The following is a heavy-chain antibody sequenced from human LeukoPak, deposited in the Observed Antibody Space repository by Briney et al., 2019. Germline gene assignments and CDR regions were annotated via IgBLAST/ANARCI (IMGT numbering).Heavy chain of an antibody. V-gene: IGHV3-7*01. D-gene: IGHD6-19*01. J-gene: IGHJ4*02. Sequence: GSLRLSCEASGFTLSSYWMSWVRQAPGKGLEWVANIKQDGSEKYYVDSVKGRFTISRDNAKNSLYLQMNSLRAEDTAVYYCVRQWLALGLTDVFDYWGQGTLVTVSS. CDR1: GFTLSSYW. CDR2: IKQDGSEK. CDR3: VRQWLALGLTDVFDY.